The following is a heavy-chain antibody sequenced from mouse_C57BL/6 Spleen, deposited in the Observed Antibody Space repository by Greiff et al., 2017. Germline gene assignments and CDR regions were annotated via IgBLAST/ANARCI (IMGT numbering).Heavy chain of an antibody. CDR1: GYTFTNYW. CDR3: ARESKLGDYYAMDY. Sequence: QVQLQQSGAELVRPGTSVKMSCKASGYTFTNYWIGWAKQRPGHGLEWIGDIYPGGGYTNYNEKFKGKATLTADKSSSTAYMQFSSLTSEDSAIYYCARESKLGDYYAMDYWGQGTSVTVSS. CDR2: IYPGGGYT. V-gene: IGHV1-63*01. J-gene: IGHJ4*01. D-gene: IGHD1-3*01.